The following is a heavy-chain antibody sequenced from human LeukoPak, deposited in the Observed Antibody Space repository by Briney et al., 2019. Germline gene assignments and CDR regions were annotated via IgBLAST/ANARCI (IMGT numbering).Heavy chain of an antibody. CDR2: IKSKTDGGTT. J-gene: IGHJ4*02. D-gene: IGHD1-26*01. CDR3: ARSGRIVGGLFDY. V-gene: IGHV3-15*01. Sequence: PGGSLRLSCAASGFTFSNAWMSWVRQAPGKGLEWVGRIKSKTDGGTTDYAAPVKGRFTISRDDSKNTLFLQMNSLKTEDTAVYYCARSGRIVGGLFDYWGQGTLVTVSS. CDR1: GFTFSNAW.